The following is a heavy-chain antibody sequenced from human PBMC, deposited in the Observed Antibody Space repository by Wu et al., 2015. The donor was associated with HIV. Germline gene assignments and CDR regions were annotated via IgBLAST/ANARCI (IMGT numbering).Heavy chain of an antibody. CDR3: ARSLQPYYYDNSGYGYFVF. D-gene: IGHD3-22*01. Sequence: QVQLVQSGAEVKKPGASVKVSCKASGYTFTGYYMHWVRQAPGQGLEWMGWINPNSGGTNYAQKFQGRVTMTRDTSISTAYMELSRLRSDDTAVYYCARSLQPYYYDNSGYGYFVFWGQGTLVTVSS. CDR2: INPNSGGT. J-gene: IGHJ4*02. CDR1: GYTFTGYY. V-gene: IGHV1-2*02.